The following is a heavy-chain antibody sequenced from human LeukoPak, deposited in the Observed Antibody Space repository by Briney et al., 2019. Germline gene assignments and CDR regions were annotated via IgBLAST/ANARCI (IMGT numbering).Heavy chain of an antibody. CDR2: INHSGST. V-gene: IGHV4-34*01. CDR3: AREKIGVLLWFGEFNWFDP. Sequence: PSETLSLTCAVYGGSFSGYYWSWIRQPPGKGLEWIGEINHSGSTNYNPSLKSRVTISVDTSKNQFSLKLSSVTAADTAVYYCAREKIGVLLWFGEFNWFDPWGQGTLVTVSS. D-gene: IGHD3-10*01. CDR1: GGSFSGYY. J-gene: IGHJ5*02.